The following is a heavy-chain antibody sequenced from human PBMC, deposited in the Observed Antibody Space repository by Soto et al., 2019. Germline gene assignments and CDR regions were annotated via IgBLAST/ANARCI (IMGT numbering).Heavy chain of an antibody. D-gene: IGHD6-13*01. CDR3: ARGGIAAAGTGRIDY. CDR2: IKQDGSEK. V-gene: IGHV3-7*01. J-gene: IGHJ4*02. Sequence: EVQLVESGGGLVQPGGSLRLSCAASGFTFSSDWMSWVRQAPGKGLEWVANIKQDGSEKYYVDSVKGRFTISRDNAKNSLYLQMNSLRAEDTAVYYCARGGIAAAGTGRIDYWGQGTLVTVSS. CDR1: GFTFSSDW.